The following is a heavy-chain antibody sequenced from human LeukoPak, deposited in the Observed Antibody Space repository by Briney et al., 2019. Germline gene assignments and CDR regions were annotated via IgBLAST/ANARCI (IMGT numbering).Heavy chain of an antibody. D-gene: IGHD5-18*01. CDR3: ARVLRYSYGYVRWFDP. V-gene: IGHV4-34*01. J-gene: IGHJ5*02. CDR2: INHSGST. CDR1: GGSFSGYY. Sequence: PSETLSLTCAVYGGSFSGYYWSWIRQPPGKGLEWIGEINHSGSTNYNPSLKSRVTISVDTSKNQFSLKLSSVTAADTAVYYCARVLRYSYGYVRWFDPWGQRTLVTVSS.